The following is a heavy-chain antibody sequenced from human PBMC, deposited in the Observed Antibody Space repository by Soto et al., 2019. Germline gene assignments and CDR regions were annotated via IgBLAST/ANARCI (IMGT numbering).Heavy chain of an antibody. CDR2: INHSGST. V-gene: IGHV4-34*01. CDR3: ARFIAVAGQFDY. CDR1: GGSFSGYY. J-gene: IGHJ4*02. D-gene: IGHD6-19*01. Sequence: SETLSLTCAVYGGSFSGYYWSWIRQPPGKGLEWIGEINHSGSTNYNPSLKSRVTISVGTSKNQFSLKLSSVTAADTAVYYCARFIAVAGQFDYWGQGTLVTVSS.